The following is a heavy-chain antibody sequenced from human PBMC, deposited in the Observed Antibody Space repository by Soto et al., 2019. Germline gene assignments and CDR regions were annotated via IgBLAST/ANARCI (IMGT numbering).Heavy chain of an antibody. CDR2: IYWDNDK. CDR1: GFSLNTRGVG. Sequence: QITLKESGPTLVKPTQTLTLTCAFSGFSLNTRGVGVGWIRQPPGKALEWLALIYWDNDKRYSPSLKSRLTITQDTPNNHVVLMMTDMDPVDTATYYCAPNNYYGSGSVYWGQGTPFTVSS. D-gene: IGHD3-10*01. V-gene: IGHV2-5*02. J-gene: IGHJ4*02. CDR3: APNNYYGSGSVY.